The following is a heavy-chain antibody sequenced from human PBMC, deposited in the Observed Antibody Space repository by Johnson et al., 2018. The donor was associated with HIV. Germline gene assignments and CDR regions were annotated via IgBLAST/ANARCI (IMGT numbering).Heavy chain of an antibody. V-gene: IGHV3-7*05. CDR2: IKQDGSEK. Sequence: EQLVESGGGLVQPGGSLRLSCAASGFTFSSYWMGWVRQAPGKGLEWVANIKQDGSEKYYVDSVKGRFIISRDNAKNSLYLQMNSLRAEDTAVYYCARDLWVEVAGTGDDCFDMWGQGTMVTVSS. J-gene: IGHJ3*02. CDR3: ARDLWVEVAGTGDDCFDM. CDR1: GFTFSSYW. D-gene: IGHD6-19*01.